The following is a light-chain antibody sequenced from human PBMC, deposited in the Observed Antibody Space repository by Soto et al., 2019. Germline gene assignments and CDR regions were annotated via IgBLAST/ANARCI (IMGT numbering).Light chain of an antibody. J-gene: IGKJ5*01. CDR2: VAS. CDR3: QQCYGSPIT. V-gene: IGKV1-39*01. CDR1: QSISRY. Sequence: DNQRTRAPWSLSPPVRDGVPITCRASQSISRYLNWYQQRPGKAPNLLIYVASSLQSEIPSRFSGSGSGTDFTLTITSLQPEDFATYYCQQCYGSPITFGQGTRLAI.